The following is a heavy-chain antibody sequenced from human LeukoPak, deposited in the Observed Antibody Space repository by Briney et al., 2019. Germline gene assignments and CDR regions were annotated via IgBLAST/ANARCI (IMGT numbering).Heavy chain of an antibody. CDR2: IYYSGST. CDR3: ARPNTGGIYSYFDY. V-gene: IGHV4-39*01. J-gene: IGHJ4*02. Sequence: SETLSLSCTVSGGSIRSSSYYWGWIRQPPGKGLEWTVTIYYSGSTYYNPSLKSRVTISVDTSKNQFSLKLSSVTAADTAVYYCARPNTGGIYSYFDYWGQGTLVTVSS. D-gene: IGHD1-26*01. CDR1: GGSIRSSSYY.